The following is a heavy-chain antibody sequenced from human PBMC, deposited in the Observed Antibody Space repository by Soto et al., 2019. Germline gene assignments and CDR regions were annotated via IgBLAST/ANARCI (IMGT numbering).Heavy chain of an antibody. CDR2: VSHDGRNT. V-gene: IGHV3-30*18. CDR3: AKGGRQWLVTPDFNS. D-gene: IGHD6-19*01. Sequence: VQLVESGGGVVQPGRSLRLSCAASGFTFSDYAMHWVRQAPGKGLEWVAVVSHDGRNTHYADSVKGRFTISRDSSKNRVSLERTSLGAEDPLVYYGAKGGRQWLVTPDFNSWGQGALVTVSS. J-gene: IGHJ4*02. CDR1: GFTFSDYA.